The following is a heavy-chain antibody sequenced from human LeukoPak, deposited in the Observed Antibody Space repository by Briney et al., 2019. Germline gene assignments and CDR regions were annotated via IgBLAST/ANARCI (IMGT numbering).Heavy chain of an antibody. CDR1: GGSFSGYY. CDR3: ARNQRRLDY. Sequence: ETLSLTCAVYGGSFSGYYWSWIRQPPGKGLEWVANIKQDGSEKYYVDSVKGRFTISRDNAKNSLYLQVNSLRAEDTAVYYCARNQRRLDYWGQGTLVTVSS. D-gene: IGHD1-14*01. J-gene: IGHJ4*02. CDR2: IKQDGSEK. V-gene: IGHV3-7*01.